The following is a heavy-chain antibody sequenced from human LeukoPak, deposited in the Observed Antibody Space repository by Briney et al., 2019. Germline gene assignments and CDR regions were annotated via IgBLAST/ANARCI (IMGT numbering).Heavy chain of an antibody. CDR2: INHSGST. V-gene: IGHV4-34*01. CDR1: GESFSGYY. Sequence: PSETLSLTCGIYGESFSGYYWSWIRQPPGKGLEWIGEINHSGSTNYNPSLKSRVTISVDTSKNQFSLKLSSVTAADTAVYYCARRTFWIPFDYWGQGTLVTVSS. CDR3: ARRTFWIPFDY. D-gene: IGHD3-3*01. J-gene: IGHJ4*02.